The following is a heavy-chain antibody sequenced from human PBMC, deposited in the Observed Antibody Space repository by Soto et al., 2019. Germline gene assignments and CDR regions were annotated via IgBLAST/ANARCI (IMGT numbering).Heavy chain of an antibody. V-gene: IGHV3-74*01. CDR3: AREELLLWFGELSGNWFDP. CDR1: GFTFSSYW. J-gene: IGHJ5*02. D-gene: IGHD3-10*01. CDR2: INSDGSST. Sequence: GGSLRLSCAASGFTFSSYWMHWVRQAPGKGLVWVSRINSDGSSTSYADSVKGRFTISRDNAKNTLYLQMNSLRAEDTAVYYCAREELLLWFGELSGNWFDPWGQGTLVTVSS.